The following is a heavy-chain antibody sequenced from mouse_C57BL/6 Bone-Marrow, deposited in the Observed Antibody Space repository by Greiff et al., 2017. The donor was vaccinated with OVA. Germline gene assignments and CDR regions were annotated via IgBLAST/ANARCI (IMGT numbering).Heavy chain of an antibody. Sequence: EVMLVESGGGLVQSGRSLRLSCATSGFTFSDFYMEWVRQAPGKGLEWIAASRNKANDYTTEYSASVKGRFIVSRDTSESILYLQMNALRAEDTDIYDCARDAANCAMDYWGQGTSVTVSS. CDR1: GFTFSDFY. CDR2: SRNKANDYTT. CDR3: ARDAANCAMDY. J-gene: IGHJ4*01. V-gene: IGHV7-1*01.